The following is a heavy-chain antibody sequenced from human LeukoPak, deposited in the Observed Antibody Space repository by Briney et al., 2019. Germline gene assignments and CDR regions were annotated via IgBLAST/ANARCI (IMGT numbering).Heavy chain of an antibody. V-gene: IGHV3-64*02. Sequence: GGSLRLSCAASGFTFSRFSMHWVRQAPGKGLKYVSAISADGDNTYYADSVKGRFTISRDNSRDTLYLQMDSLRAEDMAVYYCARVVGGGNFDYWGQGTLVTVSS. CDR3: ARVVGGGNFDY. D-gene: IGHD2-2*01. J-gene: IGHJ4*02. CDR2: ISADGDNT. CDR1: GFTFSRFS.